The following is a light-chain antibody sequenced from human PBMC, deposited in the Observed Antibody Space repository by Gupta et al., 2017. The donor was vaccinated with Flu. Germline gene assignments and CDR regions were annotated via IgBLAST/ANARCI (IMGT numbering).Light chain of an antibody. CDR1: HGLVYSDGNTY. CDR3: MQAEHWAWA. V-gene: IGKV2-30*01. J-gene: IGKJ1*01. Sequence: DVVLTQSPLSLPVTLGQPASISCRSSHGLVYSDGNTYLHWFQQRRGQSPRRLIYKGSYRESGVPDRFSGSGSGTNLTLKISRVEAEDVGIYSCMQAEHWAWAFGQGTXVEIK. CDR2: KGS.